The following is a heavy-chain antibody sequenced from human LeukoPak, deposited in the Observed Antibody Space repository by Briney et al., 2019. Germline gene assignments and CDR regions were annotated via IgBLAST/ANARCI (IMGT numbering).Heavy chain of an antibody. J-gene: IGHJ4*02. D-gene: IGHD2-2*01. CDR3: ARQLGYCSSTSCYSDY. V-gene: IGHV3-48*01. Sequence: GGSLRLSCTASGFTFSTYSMNWVRQAPGKGLEYISYINSSGLVTHYADSVRGRFTISRDNAENSLYLQMNSLRAEDTAVYYCARQLGYCSSTSCYSDYWGQGTLVTVSS. CDR1: GFTFSTYS. CDR2: INSSGLVT.